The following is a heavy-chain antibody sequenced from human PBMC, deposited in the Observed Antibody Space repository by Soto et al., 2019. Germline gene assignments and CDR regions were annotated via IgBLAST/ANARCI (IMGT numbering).Heavy chain of an antibody. CDR2: IYYSGST. Sequence: SETLSLTCPVSGGSITSSYYWGWIRPPPGKGLEWIGSIYYSGSTYYNPSLKSRVTISVDTSKNQFSLKLSSVTAADTAVYYCARYKSNYYYGMDVWGQGTTVTSP. CDR1: GGSITSSYY. CDR3: ARYKSNYYYGMDV. D-gene: IGHD1-20*01. J-gene: IGHJ6*02. V-gene: IGHV4-39*07.